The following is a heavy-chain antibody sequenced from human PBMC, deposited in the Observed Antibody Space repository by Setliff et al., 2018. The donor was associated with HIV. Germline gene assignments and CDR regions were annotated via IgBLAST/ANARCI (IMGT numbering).Heavy chain of an antibody. CDR3: ARDPGYKSTWYCVFDI. CDR2: INPNSGGT. Sequence: ASVKVSCKASGYTFSDYYMHWVRQAPGQGLEWMGWINPNSGGTNYAQKFQGRVNMTRDTSISTTYMELSRLRSDDTAVYYCARDPGYKSTWYCVFDIWGQGTMVTVSS. V-gene: IGHV1-2*02. J-gene: IGHJ3*02. CDR1: GYTFSDYY. D-gene: IGHD6-13*01.